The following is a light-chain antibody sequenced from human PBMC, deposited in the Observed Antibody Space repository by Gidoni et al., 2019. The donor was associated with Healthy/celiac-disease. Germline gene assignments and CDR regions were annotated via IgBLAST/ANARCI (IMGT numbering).Light chain of an antibody. Sequence: EIVMTQSPATLSGSPGERATLSCMASQSVSSNLAWYQQKPGQAPRLLIYGASTRATGIPARFSGSGSGTEFTLTISSLQSEDFAVYYCQQYNNWPPVTFGQGTRLEIK. CDR2: GAS. V-gene: IGKV3-15*01. J-gene: IGKJ5*01. CDR1: QSVSSN. CDR3: QQYNNWPPVT.